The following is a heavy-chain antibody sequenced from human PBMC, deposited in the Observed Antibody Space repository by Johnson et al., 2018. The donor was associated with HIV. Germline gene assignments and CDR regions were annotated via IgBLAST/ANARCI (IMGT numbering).Heavy chain of an antibody. D-gene: IGHD7-27*01. Sequence: EKLVESGGGVVQPGGSLRLSCAASGFTVSSNYMSWVRQAPGKGLEWVSVIYSGGSTIYYADSVKGRFTISRDNAKNSLYLQMNSLRAEDTAVYYCARGGDDAFDIWGQGTMVTGSS. V-gene: IGHV3-66*01. CDR1: GFTVSSNY. CDR2: IYSGGSTI. J-gene: IGHJ3*02. CDR3: ARGGDDAFDI.